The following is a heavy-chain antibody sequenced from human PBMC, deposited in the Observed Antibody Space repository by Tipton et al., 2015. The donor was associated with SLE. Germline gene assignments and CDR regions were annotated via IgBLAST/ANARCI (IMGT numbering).Heavy chain of an antibody. CDR2: IYYSGST. D-gene: IGHD6-6*01. CDR1: GGSISSGGYY. V-gene: IGHV4-31*03. CDR3: ARSIAAREFDY. Sequence: TLSLTCTVSGGSISSGGYYWSWIRQHPGKGLEWIGYIYYSGSTYYNPSLKRRVTISVDTSKNQFSLKLSSVTAADTAVYYCARSIAAREFDYWGQGTLVTVSS. J-gene: IGHJ4*02.